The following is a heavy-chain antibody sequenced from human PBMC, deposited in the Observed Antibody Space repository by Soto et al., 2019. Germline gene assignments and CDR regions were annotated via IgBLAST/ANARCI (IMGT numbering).Heavy chain of an antibody. CDR3: ARNHATAYDSTGYYSSFFDY. CDR1: GGSISSGVYY. CDR2: IYYSGST. D-gene: IGHD3-22*01. V-gene: IGHV4-31*03. J-gene: IGHJ4*02. Sequence: LSLAGTVSGGSISSGVYYWSWIRQHPGKGLEWIGYIYYSGSTYYNPSLKSRVTISVDTSKNQFSLKLSSVTAADTAVYYCARNHATAYDSTGYYSSFFDYWGQGTLVTVSS.